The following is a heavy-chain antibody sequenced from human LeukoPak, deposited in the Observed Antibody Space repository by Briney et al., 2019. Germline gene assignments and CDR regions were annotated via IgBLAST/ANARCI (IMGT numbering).Heavy chain of an antibody. CDR3: ARDGGLWFGELRDMDV. V-gene: IGHV3-7*01. CDR1: GFTFSSYW. CDR2: IKYDGSEK. J-gene: IGHJ6*03. Sequence: GGSLRLSCAASGFTFSSYWMSWVRQAPGKGLEWVANIKYDGSEKDYVDSVRGRFAISRDNAKNSLYLQMNSLRAEDTAVYYCARDGGLWFGELRDMDVWGKGTTVTVSS. D-gene: IGHD3-10*01.